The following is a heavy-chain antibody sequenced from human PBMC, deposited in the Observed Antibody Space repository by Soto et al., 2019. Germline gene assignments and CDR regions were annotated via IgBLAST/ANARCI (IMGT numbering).Heavy chain of an antibody. V-gene: IGHV3-74*01. CDR2: INYDGSST. J-gene: IGHJ4*02. D-gene: IGHD2-21*02. Sequence: EVQLVESGGGLVQPGGSLRLSCVASGFTFSSDWMHWVRQAPGKGLVWVSRINYDGSSTSYADSVKGRFTISRDNAKNTLYLQMNSLRAEDTAVYYCASTVVTGYWGQGTLVTVSS. CDR3: ASTVVTGY. CDR1: GFTFSSDW.